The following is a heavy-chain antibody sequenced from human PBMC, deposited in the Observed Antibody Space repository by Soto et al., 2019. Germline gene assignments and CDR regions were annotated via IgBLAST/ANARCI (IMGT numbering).Heavy chain of an antibody. Sequence: PGGSLRLSCAASGFTFSSYAMHWVRQAPGKGLEWVAVMSYDGSNKYYADSVKGRFTISRDNSKNTLYLQMNSLRAEDTAVYYCAKAPSIVLLGLPDYPGPGTLVTVSS. CDR2: MSYDGSNK. J-gene: IGHJ4*02. V-gene: IGHV3-30*18. CDR3: AKAPSIVLLGLPDY. D-gene: IGHD3-22*01. CDR1: GFTFSSYA.